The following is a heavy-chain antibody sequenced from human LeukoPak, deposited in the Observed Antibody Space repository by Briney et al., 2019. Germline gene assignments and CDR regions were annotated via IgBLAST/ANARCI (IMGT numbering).Heavy chain of an antibody. V-gene: IGHV4-4*07. CDR2: IYTSGST. CDR3: ARSTYCSGGSCSHNWFDP. Sequence: SETLSLTCTVSGGSISGYYWSWIRQPAGKGLEWIGRIYTSGSTYYNPSLKSRVTISVDTSKNQFSLKLSSVTAADTAVYYCARSTYCSGGSCSHNWFDPWGQGTLVTVSS. J-gene: IGHJ5*02. D-gene: IGHD2-15*01. CDR1: GGSISGYY.